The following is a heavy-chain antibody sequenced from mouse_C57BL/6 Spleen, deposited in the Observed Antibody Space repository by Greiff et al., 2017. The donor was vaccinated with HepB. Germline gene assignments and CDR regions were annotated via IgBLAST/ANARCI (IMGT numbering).Heavy chain of an antibody. CDR2: IYPGDGDT. D-gene: IGHD1-1*01. J-gene: IGHJ1*03. CDR1: GYAFSSSW. CDR3: ALESSYWYFDV. V-gene: IGHV1-82*01. Sequence: VQLQESGPELVKPGASVKISCKASGYAFSSSWMNWVKQRPGKGLEWIGRIYPGDGDTNYNGKFKGKATLTADKSSSTAYMQLSSLTSEDSAVYFCALESSYWYFDVWGTGTTVTVSS.